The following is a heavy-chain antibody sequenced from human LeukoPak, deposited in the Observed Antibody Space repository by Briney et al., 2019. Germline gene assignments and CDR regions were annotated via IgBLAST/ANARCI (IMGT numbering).Heavy chain of an antibody. D-gene: IGHD1-26*01. CDR1: GFTVDDYA. V-gene: IGHV3-43*02. CDR3: AKGVRSGTYYNCFDP. J-gene: IGHJ5*02. Sequence: PGGSLRLSCVASGFTVDDYALHWARQAPGKGLEWISVISGDGDNTHYADSVKGRFTISRDNSKNSLYLQMSSLRADDTALYYCAKGVRSGTYYNCFDPWGQGTLVTVSS. CDR2: ISGDGDNT.